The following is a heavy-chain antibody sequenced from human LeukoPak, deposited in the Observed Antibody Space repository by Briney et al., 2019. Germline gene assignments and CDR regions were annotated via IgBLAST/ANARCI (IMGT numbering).Heavy chain of an antibody. V-gene: IGHV1-2*02. CDR3: ARGWFGELLSPGYP. CDR2: INPNSGGT. Sequence: ASVTVSFKASGYTFTDYYMHWVRQAPGQGLEWMGWINPNSGGTNYAQKFQGRVTMTRDTSISTAHMELSRLRSDDTAVYYCARGWFGELLSPGYPWGQGTLVTVSS. D-gene: IGHD3-10*01. J-gene: IGHJ5*02. CDR1: GYTFTDYY.